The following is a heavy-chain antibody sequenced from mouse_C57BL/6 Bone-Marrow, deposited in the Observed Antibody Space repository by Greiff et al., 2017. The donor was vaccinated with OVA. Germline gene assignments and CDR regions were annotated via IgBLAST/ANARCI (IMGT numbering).Heavy chain of an antibody. D-gene: IGHD2-10*01. Sequence: GGGLVQPKGSLKLSCAASGFSFNTYAMNWVRQAPGKGLEWVARIRSKSNNYATYYADSVKDRFTISRDDSESMLYLQMNNLKTEDTAMYSCVRHEGLPLPWFAYWGQGTLVTVSA. V-gene: IGHV10-1*01. CDR2: IRSKSNNYAT. J-gene: IGHJ3*01. CDR3: VRHEGLPLPWFAY. CDR1: GFSFNTYA.